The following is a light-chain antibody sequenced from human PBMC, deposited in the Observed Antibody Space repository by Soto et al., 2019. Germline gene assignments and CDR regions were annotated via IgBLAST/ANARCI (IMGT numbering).Light chain of an antibody. J-gene: IGKJ1*01. CDR2: DAS. CDR3: QQYGSSPWT. Sequence: EAVLTQSPATLSLSPGERATLSCGASQSIGSSYLAWYQQKPGLAPRLLIYDASSRATGIPDRFSGSGSGTDFTLTISRLEPEDFAVYYCQQYGSSPWTFGQGTKVDIK. V-gene: IGKV3D-20*01. CDR1: QSIGSSY.